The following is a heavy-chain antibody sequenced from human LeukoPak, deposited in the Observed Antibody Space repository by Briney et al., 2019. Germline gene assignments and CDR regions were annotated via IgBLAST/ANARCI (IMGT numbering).Heavy chain of an antibody. CDR3: AKPTYDILTGYLYYFDY. J-gene: IGHJ4*02. V-gene: IGHV3-23*01. D-gene: IGHD3-9*01. CDR2: ISGSGGST. Sequence: PGGSLRLPCAASGFTFSSYAMSWVRQAPGKGLEWVSAISGSGGSTYYADSVKGRFTISRDNSKNTLYLQMNSLRAEDTAVYYCAKPTYDILTGYLYYFDYWGQGTLVTVSS. CDR1: GFTFSSYA.